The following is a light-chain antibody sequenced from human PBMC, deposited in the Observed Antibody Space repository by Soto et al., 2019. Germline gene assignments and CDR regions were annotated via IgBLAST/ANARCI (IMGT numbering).Light chain of an antibody. V-gene: IGKV1-5*01. CDR3: QQYDSFSVWK. CDR1: QGISGW. Sequence: DIQMTQSPSTLSASVGDRVTITCRASQGISGWLAWYQQKAGKAPRLLIFDASSLMSGVPSRFSGSGYGTEFTLTINRLQPDDSATYYCQQYDSFSVWKSGEETKVDIK. J-gene: IGKJ1*01. CDR2: DAS.